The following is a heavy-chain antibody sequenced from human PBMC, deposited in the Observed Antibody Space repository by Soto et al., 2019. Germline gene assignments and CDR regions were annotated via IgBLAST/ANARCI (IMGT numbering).Heavy chain of an antibody. D-gene: IGHD2-21*02. Sequence: QVQLVQSGAEVKKPGSSVKVSCKASGGTFSSYAISWVRQAPGQGLEWMGGIIPIFGTANYAQKFQGRVTITADESTSTAYMELSSLRAEDTAEYCCASWVTAIPGWFVPWGQGTLVTVSS. CDR2: IIPIFGTA. CDR1: GGTFSSYA. V-gene: IGHV1-69*01. CDR3: ASWVTAIPGWFVP. J-gene: IGHJ5*02.